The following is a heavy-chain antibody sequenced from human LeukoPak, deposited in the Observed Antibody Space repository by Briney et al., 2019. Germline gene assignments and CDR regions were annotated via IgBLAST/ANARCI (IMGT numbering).Heavy chain of an antibody. CDR3: ARGVPPGGYCSGGSCYGAFDI. CDR1: GYSISTGYY. V-gene: IGHV4-38-2*02. J-gene: IGHJ3*02. D-gene: IGHD2-15*01. Sequence: SETLSLTCTVSGYSISTGYYWDWIRQPPGKGLERIGTFYHGGSTYYNPSLKSRVTISVDTSKNQFSLKLSSVTAADTAVYYCARGVPPGGYCSGGSCYGAFDIWGQGTMVTVSS. CDR2: FYHGGST.